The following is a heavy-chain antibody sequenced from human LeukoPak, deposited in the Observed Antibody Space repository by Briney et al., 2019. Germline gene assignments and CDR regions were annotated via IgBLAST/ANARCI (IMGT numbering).Heavy chain of an antibody. V-gene: IGHV3-48*01. D-gene: IGHD1-26*01. Sequence: PGGSLRLSCAASGFSFSSYSMKWVRQAPGKGLEWVSYISSSSTIKYYADSVKGRFTVSRDNAKNSLYLQMNSLRAEDTAVYYCAGTDSGSYSRWFDYWGQGTLVTVFS. CDR3: AGTDSGSYSRWFDY. J-gene: IGHJ4*02. CDR2: ISSSSTIK. CDR1: GFSFSSYS.